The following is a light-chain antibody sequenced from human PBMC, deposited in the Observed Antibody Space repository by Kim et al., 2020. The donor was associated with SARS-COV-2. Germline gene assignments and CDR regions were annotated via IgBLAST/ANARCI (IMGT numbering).Light chain of an antibody. CDR3: SSYTATATLV. J-gene: IGLJ1*01. V-gene: IGLV2-14*04. CDR1: NSDIGAFGF. CDR2: DVS. Sequence: GQSITISCAGTNSDIGAFGFVSWYQQHPGKAPKLMISDVSNRPSGVSNRFSGSRSGYTASLTISGLQSEDEADYYCSSYTATATLVFGTGTKVTVL.